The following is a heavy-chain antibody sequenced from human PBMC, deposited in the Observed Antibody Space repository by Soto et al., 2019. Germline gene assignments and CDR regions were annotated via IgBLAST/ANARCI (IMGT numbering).Heavy chain of an antibody. CDR1: GFTFSSYS. D-gene: IGHD3-16*02. CDR2: ISSSSSYI. J-gene: IGHJ4*02. CDR3: ARDAPRRLHLGELSPLDY. V-gene: IGHV3-21*01. Sequence: GGSLRLSCAASGFTFSSYSMNWVRQAPGKGLEWVSSISSSSSYIYYADSVKGRFTISRDNAKNSLYLQMNSLRAEDTAVYYCARDAPRRLHLGELSPLDYWGQGTLVTVSS.